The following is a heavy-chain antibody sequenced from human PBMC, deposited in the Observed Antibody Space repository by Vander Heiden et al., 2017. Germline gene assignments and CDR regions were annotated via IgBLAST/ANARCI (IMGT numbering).Heavy chain of an antibody. Sequence: EVKLVESGGGLVQPGGSLRLSCAASGFTFSSYSMNWVRQAPGKGLEWVSYIGTSSSNIYYADSVKGRFTISRDNAKNSLYLQMNSLRAEDTAVYYCARRVVGAPRAFDIWGQGTMVTVSS. CDR3: ARRVVGAPRAFDI. D-gene: IGHD1-26*01. CDR1: GFTFSSYS. V-gene: IGHV3-48*01. J-gene: IGHJ3*02. CDR2: IGTSSSNI.